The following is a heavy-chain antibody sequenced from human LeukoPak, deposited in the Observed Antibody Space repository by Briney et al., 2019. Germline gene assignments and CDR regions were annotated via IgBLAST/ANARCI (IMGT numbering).Heavy chain of an antibody. D-gene: IGHD5-12*01. CDR1: GGSISSYY. V-gene: IGHV4-59*01. CDR2: IYYSGST. J-gene: IGHJ4*02. CDR3: ASISGNSGYDYEGDY. Sequence: SETLSLTCTVSGGSISSYYWSWIRRPPGKGLEWIGYIYYSGSTNYNPSLKSRVTISVDTSKNQFSLKLSSVTAADTAVYYCASISGNSGYDYEGDYWGQGTLVTVSS.